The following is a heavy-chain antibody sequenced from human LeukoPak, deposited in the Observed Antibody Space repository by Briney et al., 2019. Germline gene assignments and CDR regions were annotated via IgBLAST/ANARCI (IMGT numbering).Heavy chain of an antibody. Sequence: GGSLRLSCAASGFTFSSYSMNWVRQAPGKGLVWVSRLNSDGSSTTYADSVKGRFTISRDNAKNTLYLQMNSLRAEDTAVYYCARVSDYGGNSLGYWGQGTLVTVSS. CDR1: GFTFSSYS. CDR3: ARVSDYGGNSLGY. J-gene: IGHJ4*02. V-gene: IGHV3-74*01. D-gene: IGHD4-23*01. CDR2: LNSDGSST.